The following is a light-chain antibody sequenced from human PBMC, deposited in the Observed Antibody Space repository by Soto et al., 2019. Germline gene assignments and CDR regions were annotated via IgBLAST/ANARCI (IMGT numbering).Light chain of an antibody. CDR2: GAS. CDR3: LQDYNYPRT. CDR1: QSVSSSY. V-gene: IGKV3-20*01. J-gene: IGKJ1*01. Sequence: EIVLTQSPGTLSLSPGERATLSCRASQSVSSSYLAWYQQKPGQAPRLLIYGASSRATGIPDRFSGSGSGTDLTLTISSLQPEDFATYYCLQDYNYPRTFGQGTKVDIK.